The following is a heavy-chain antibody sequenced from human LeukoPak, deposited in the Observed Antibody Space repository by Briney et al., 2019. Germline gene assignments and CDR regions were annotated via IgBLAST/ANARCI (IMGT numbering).Heavy chain of an antibody. V-gene: IGHV1-69*13. Sequence: ASVKVSCKASGGTFSSYAISWVRQAPGQGLEWMGGIIPIFGAANYAQKFQGRVTITADESTSTAYMELSSLRPEDTAVYYCARMRESYYYYMDVWGKGTTVTISS. D-gene: IGHD2/OR15-2a*01. CDR1: GGTFSSYA. CDR2: IIPIFGAA. CDR3: ARMRESYYYYMDV. J-gene: IGHJ6*03.